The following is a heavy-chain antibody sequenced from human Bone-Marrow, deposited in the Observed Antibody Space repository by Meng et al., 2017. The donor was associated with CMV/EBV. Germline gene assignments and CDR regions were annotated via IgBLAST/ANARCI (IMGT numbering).Heavy chain of an antibody. CDR2: FDPEDGET. J-gene: IGHJ4*02. D-gene: IGHD6-6*01. CDR1: GYTLTEVA. V-gene: IGHV1-24*01. CDR3: ARLDYSSSSCTY. Sequence: KVSGYTLTEVAMHWVRQAPGKGLEWMGGFDPEDGETIYAQKFQGRVTMTEDTSTNTGYLELRSLRSDDTAVYYCARLDYSSSSCTYWGQGTLVTVSS.